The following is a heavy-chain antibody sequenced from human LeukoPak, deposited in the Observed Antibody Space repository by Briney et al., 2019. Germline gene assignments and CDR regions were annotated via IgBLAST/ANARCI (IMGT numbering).Heavy chain of an antibody. CDR3: ARGPTVTSNFDY. D-gene: IGHD4-17*01. V-gene: IGHV3-23*01. CDR1: GFIFSSYA. Sequence: GGSLRLSCAASGFIFSSYAMNWVRQAPGRGLEWVSVISGSGGSTYYADSVKGRFTISRDNSKNTLYLQMNSLRPEDTAVYYCARGPTVTSNFDYWAREPWSPSPQ. J-gene: IGHJ4*02. CDR2: ISGSGGST.